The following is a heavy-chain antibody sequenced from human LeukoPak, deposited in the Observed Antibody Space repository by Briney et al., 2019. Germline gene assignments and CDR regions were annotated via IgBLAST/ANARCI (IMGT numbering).Heavy chain of an antibody. J-gene: IGHJ6*03. CDR3: ASQNYYYYYMDV. CDR1: GFTFSSYW. CDR2: IKQDGSEK. V-gene: IGHV3-7*01. Sequence: GGSLRLSCAASGFTFSSYWMSWVRQAPGKGLEWVANIKQDGSEKYYVDSVKGRFTISRDNAKNSLYLQMNSLRAEDTTVYYCASQNYYYYYMDVWGKGTTVTVSS.